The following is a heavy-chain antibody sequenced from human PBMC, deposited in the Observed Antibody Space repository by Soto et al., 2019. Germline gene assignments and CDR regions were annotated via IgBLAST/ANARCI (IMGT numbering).Heavy chain of an antibody. J-gene: IGHJ4*02. CDR3: ARVYCSGGSCYGIDY. Sequence: QVQLVQSGAEVKKPGASVKVSCKASGYTFTSYYMHWVRQAPGQGLEWMGIINPSGGSTGYAQKFQGRVTMTRDTSTSTVYMELSSLRSEDTAVYYCARVYCSGGSCYGIDYWGQGTLVTVSS. CDR2: INPSGGST. CDR1: GYTFTSYY. D-gene: IGHD2-15*01. V-gene: IGHV1-46*01.